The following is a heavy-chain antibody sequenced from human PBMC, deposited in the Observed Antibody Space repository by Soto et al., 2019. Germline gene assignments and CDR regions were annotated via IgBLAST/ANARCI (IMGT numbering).Heavy chain of an antibody. J-gene: IGHJ4*02. D-gene: IGHD5-12*01. CDR1: GCSLSTRGMG. CDR3: GHRSGSHLGAF. Sequence: ASRLTRVNTTQTLTQTCTLSGCSLSTRGMGVGWIRQPPGKALEWLALIYSDDDKRYSPSLKSRLTITKDTSKNQVVLTMTNMDPVDTAPYYCGHRSGSHLGAFWGQGTLVTVSS. V-gene: IGHV2-5*02. CDR2: IYSDDDK.